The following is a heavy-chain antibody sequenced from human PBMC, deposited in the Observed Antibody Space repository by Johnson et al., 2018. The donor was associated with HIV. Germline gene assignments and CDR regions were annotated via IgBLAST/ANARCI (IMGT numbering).Heavy chain of an antibody. V-gene: IGHV3-53*01. CDR3: AISIPRPGWGDAFYI. J-gene: IGHJ3*02. D-gene: IGHD3-16*01. CDR2: IYTGDST. Sequence: VQLVESGGGLIQPGGSLRLSCAASGFTVSASSMIWVRQAPGEGLKWVSLIYTGDSTSYADSVKGRFTISTDTSKNTLYLQLNALRAEDTAVYYCAISIPRPGWGDAFYIWGQGTMVTVSS. CDR1: GFTVSASS.